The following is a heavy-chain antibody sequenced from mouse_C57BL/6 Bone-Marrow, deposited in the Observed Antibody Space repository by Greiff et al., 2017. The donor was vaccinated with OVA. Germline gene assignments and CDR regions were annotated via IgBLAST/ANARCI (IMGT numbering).Heavy chain of an antibody. J-gene: IGHJ2*01. Sequence: QVQLQQSGAELVKPGASVKLSCKASGYTFTSYWMHWVKQRPGQGLEWIGMIHPNSGSTKYNEKFQSKATLTVDKSSSTAYLQLSSLTSEDTAVYYCAKAMVRGYWGQGTTLTVSS. CDR2: IHPNSGST. CDR1: GYTFTSYW. CDR3: AKAMVRGY. V-gene: IGHV1-64*01. D-gene: IGHD2-2*01.